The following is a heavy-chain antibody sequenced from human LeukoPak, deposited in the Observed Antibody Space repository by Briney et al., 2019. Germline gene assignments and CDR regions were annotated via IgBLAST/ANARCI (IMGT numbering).Heavy chain of an antibody. CDR2: ISGDGGST. CDR3: AKVGLGYCGGDCYRPYYFDY. Sequence: GGSLRLSCAASGFTFDDYAMHWFRQAPAKGLEWVSLISGDGGSTYYADSVKGRFTISRDNSKNSLYLQMNSLRTEDTALYYCAKVGLGYCGGDCYRPYYFDYWGQGTLVTVSS. CDR1: GFTFDDYA. J-gene: IGHJ4*02. V-gene: IGHV3-43*02. D-gene: IGHD2-21*02.